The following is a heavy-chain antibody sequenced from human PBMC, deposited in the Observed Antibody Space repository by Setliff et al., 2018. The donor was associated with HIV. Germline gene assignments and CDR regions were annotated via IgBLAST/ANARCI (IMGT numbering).Heavy chain of an antibody. CDR2: ISPSNGYT. Sequence: GASVKVSCKASGYTFSSYGISWVRQAPGQGLEWMGWISPSNGYTDYAQKFQGRVTITKDTSTSTAYMELRSLRSDDTAIYYCARGSEDNVWFDPWGQGTLVTVSS. CDR1: GYTFSSYG. D-gene: IGHD3-10*01. V-gene: IGHV1-18*01. CDR3: ARGSEDNVWFDP. J-gene: IGHJ5*02.